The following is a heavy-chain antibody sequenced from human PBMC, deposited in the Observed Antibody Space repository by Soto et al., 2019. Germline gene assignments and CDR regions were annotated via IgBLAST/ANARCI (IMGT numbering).Heavy chain of an antibody. J-gene: IGHJ4*02. D-gene: IGHD6-19*01. CDR3: ARDSVRSSGWYLFDY. CDR2: IIPIFGTA. CDR1: GGTFSSYA. Sequence: SVKVSCKASGGTFSSYAISWVRQAPGQGLEWMGGIIPIFGTANYAQKFQGRVTITADESTSTAYMELSSLRSEDTAVYYCARDSVRSSGWYLFDYWGQGTLVTVSS. V-gene: IGHV1-69*13.